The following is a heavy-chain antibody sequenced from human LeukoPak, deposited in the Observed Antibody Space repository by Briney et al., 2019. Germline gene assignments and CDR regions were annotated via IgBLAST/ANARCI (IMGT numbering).Heavy chain of an antibody. CDR1: GYTFTSYD. CDR3: ARGPPYSSSWYPYYYYYMDV. CDR2: MNPNSGNT. D-gene: IGHD6-13*01. J-gene: IGHJ6*03. V-gene: IGHV1-8*01. Sequence: ASVKVSCKASGYTFTSYDINWVRQATEQGLEWMGWMNPNSGNTGYAQKFQGRVTMTRNTSVSTAYMELSSLRSEDTAVYYCARGPPYSSSWYPYYYYYMDVWGKGTTVTISS.